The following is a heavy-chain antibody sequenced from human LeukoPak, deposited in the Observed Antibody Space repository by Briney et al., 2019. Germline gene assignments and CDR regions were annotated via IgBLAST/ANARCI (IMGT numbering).Heavy chain of an antibody. J-gene: IGHJ4*02. CDR1: GGSFSGYY. V-gene: IGHV4-34*01. Sequence: SETLSLTCAVYGGSFSGYYWSWIRQPPGKGLEWIGEINHSGSTNYNPSLKSRVTISVDTSKNQFSLKLSSVTAADTAVYYCARAGNDPYYFDYWGQGTLVTVSS. CDR2: INHSGST. D-gene: IGHD1-1*01. CDR3: ARAGNDPYYFDY.